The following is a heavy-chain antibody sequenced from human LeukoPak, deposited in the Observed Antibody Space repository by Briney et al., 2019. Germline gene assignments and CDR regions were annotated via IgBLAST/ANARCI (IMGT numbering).Heavy chain of an antibody. CDR1: GFTLSSYW. D-gene: IGHD3-10*01. CDR2: ISSDGSST. CDR3: AKSPYGLGTYAIAGDY. V-gene: IGHV3-74*01. J-gene: IGHJ4*02. Sequence: GGSLRLSCAAPGFTLSSYWMHWVRQGPGKGPASVSRISSDGSSTSYADSMKGRFTISRDNSKNTLYLQMNTLRAEDTAVYYCAKSPYGLGTYAIAGDYWGQGTLVTVSS.